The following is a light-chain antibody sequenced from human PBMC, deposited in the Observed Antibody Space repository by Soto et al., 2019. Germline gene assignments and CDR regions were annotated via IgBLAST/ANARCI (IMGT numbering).Light chain of an antibody. CDR1: QSVSSN. J-gene: IGKJ4*01. Sequence: EIVITQSPATLSVSPGERATLSCRASQSVSSNLAWYQQKPGQAPRLLIYGASTRATGIPARFSGSGSGTEFTLTISSLQSEDFAVYYCQQSNNWPPLTFGQGTKVDI. CDR3: QQSNNWPPLT. CDR2: GAS. V-gene: IGKV3-15*01.